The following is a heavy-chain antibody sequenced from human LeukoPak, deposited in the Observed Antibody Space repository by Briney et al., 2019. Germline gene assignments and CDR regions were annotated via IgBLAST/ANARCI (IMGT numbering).Heavy chain of an antibody. CDR1: GFTFVDFA. CDR2: MSYDGSNK. V-gene: IGHV3-30*03. Sequence: GGSLRLSCAASGFTFVDFAMHWVRQAPGKGLEWVAVMSYDGSNKYYSDSVKGRFTISRDNSKNTLFLLMNSLRTDDTAVYYCAREPIVGATHFDYWGQGTLVTVSS. D-gene: IGHD1-26*01. CDR3: AREPIVGATHFDY. J-gene: IGHJ4*02.